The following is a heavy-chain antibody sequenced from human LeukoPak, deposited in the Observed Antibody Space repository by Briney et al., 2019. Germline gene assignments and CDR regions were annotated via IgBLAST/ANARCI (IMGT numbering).Heavy chain of an antibody. Sequence: SETLSLTCTVSVGSITSSSFYGGWIRQPAGKGLEWIGPIYTSGNTYYNPSLKSRVTTSIDTSTNPFSLNLSSVTAADPAVYYCARFFSVAGTFDYWGQGTLVTVSS. CDR2: IYTSGNT. V-gene: IGHV4-61*02. J-gene: IGHJ4*02. D-gene: IGHD6-19*01. CDR3: ARFFSVAGTFDY. CDR1: VGSITSSSFY.